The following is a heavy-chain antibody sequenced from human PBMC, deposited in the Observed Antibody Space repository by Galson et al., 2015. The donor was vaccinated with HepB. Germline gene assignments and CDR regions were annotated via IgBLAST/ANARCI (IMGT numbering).Heavy chain of an antibody. V-gene: IGHV3-49*04. CDR1: GFTFSDYA. Sequence: SLRLSCATSGFTFSDYAMAWVRQAPGKGLEWLGFIRNKAYFGTTEYAASVKGRFTISRDDSKSIAYLQMNSLKTEDTAVYYCGREGDGVVPAASLHYWGLGALVTVSS. J-gene: IGHJ4*02. CDR2: IRNKAYFGTT. D-gene: IGHD2-2*01. CDR3: GREGDGVVPAASLHY.